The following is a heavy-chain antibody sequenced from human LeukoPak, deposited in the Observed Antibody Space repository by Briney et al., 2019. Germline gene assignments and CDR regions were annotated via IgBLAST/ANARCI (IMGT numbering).Heavy chain of an antibody. D-gene: IGHD3-22*01. CDR3: ARSYYYDSSHTVDY. CDR1: GFTFSSYA. V-gene: IGHV3-30-3*01. J-gene: IGHJ4*02. Sequence: GGSLRLSCAASGFTFSSYAMHWVRRAPGKGLEWVAVISYDGSNKCYADSVKGRFTISRDNSKNTLYLQMNSLRAEDTAVYYCARSYYYDSSHTVDYWGQGTLVTVSS. CDR2: ISYDGSNK.